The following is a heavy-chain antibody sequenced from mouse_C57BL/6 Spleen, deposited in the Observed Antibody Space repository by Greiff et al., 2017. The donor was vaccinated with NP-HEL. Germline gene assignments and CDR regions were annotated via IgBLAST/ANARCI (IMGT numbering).Heavy chain of an antibody. D-gene: IGHD2-3*01. J-gene: IGHJ2*01. CDR2: IAPNSGGT. CDR3: EREGGYCFLDY. Sequence: QVQLQQPGAELVKPGASVKLSCKASGYTFTGYWMHWVKQRPGRGLEWIGRIAPNSGGTKYNEKFKSKATLTVDKPSSTAYMQLSSLTSEDSSVYYCEREGGYCFLDYWGQGTTLTVSS. CDR1: GYTFTGYW. V-gene: IGHV1-72*01.